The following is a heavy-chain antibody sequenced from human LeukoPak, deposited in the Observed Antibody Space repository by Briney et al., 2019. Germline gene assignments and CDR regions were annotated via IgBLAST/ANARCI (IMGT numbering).Heavy chain of an antibody. J-gene: IGHJ4*02. Sequence: SETLSLTCTVSGASISDSYWSWIRQPPGKGLEWIGYIYTSGGSVYNPSLKSRVSISLDTSKNQVSLWLSSVTAADTAVYYCARGDASGRPGIGFDFWGQGTLVTVSS. CDR3: ARGDASGRPGIGFDF. CDR2: IYTSGGS. D-gene: IGHD1-26*01. V-gene: IGHV4-4*09. CDR1: GASISDSY.